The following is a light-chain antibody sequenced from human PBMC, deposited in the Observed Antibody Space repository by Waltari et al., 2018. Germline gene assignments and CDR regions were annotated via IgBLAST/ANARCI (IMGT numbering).Light chain of an antibody. V-gene: IGKV1-13*02. Sequence: IQLTQSPSSLSASVGDRVTIACRASQDINNDLAWYQQKPGKAPKLLIYYASSLQSGVTSRFSGSGSGTDFTLTISSLQPEDFATYHCQQSYSPPFSFGGGTKVEIK. CDR2: YAS. J-gene: IGKJ4*01. CDR1: QDINND. CDR3: QQSYSPPFS.